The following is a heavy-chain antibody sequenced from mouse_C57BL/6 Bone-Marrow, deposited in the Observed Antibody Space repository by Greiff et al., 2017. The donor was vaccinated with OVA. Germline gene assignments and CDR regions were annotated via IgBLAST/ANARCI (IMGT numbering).Heavy chain of an antibody. J-gene: IGHJ3*01. CDR3: ARDPGWLLLAWFAY. Sequence: EVKVEESGGGLVKPGGSLKLSCAASGFTFSSYAMSWVRQTPEKRLEWVATISDGGSYTYYPDNVKGRFTISRDNAKNNLYLQMSHLKSEDTAMYYCARDPGWLLLAWFAYWGQGTLVTVSA. V-gene: IGHV5-4*01. D-gene: IGHD2-3*01. CDR2: ISDGGSYT. CDR1: GFTFSSYA.